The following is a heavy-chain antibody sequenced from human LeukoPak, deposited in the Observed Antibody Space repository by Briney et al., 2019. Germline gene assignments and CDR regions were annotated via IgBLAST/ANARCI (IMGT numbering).Heavy chain of an antibody. Sequence: PGRSLRLSCAASGFTFSSYGTHWVRQAPGKGLEWVTIISYDGSNKYFADSVKGRFTISRDNSKNTLYLQMNSLRAEDTAVYHCARGYSSGLPDYWGQGTLVTVSS. CDR1: GFTFSSYG. CDR2: ISYDGSNK. V-gene: IGHV3-30*03. CDR3: ARGYSSGLPDY. D-gene: IGHD6-19*01. J-gene: IGHJ4*02.